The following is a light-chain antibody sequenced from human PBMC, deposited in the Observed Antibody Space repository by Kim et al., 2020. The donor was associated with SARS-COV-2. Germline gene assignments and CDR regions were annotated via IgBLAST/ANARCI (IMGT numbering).Light chain of an antibody. J-gene: IGKJ4*01. CDR1: QSVDSSD. CDR3: QHYDTSSLT. Sequence: PGERATLSCRASQSVDSSDLTWYQQKGGLTPRLLIYGASTRATGIPDRFIDTGSGTDFTLTISRQEPEDFAVYYCQHYDTSSLTFGGGTKVDIK. CDR2: GAS. V-gene: IGKV3-20*01.